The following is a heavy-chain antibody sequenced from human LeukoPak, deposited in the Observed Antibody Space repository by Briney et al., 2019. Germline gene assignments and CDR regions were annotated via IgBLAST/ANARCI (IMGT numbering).Heavy chain of an antibody. V-gene: IGHV3-48*04. CDR2: ISSASGSI. J-gene: IGHJ4*02. CDR3: ARTEDDYDSSGSSFDC. CDR1: GFTFSSYS. D-gene: IGHD3-22*01. Sequence: PGGSLRLSCAASGFTFSSYSMNWVRQAPGQGLEWVSYISSASGSIYYADSVKGRFTISRDNAKNSLFLQMNSLRAEDTAVYYCARTEDDYDSSGSSFDCWGQGTLVTVSS.